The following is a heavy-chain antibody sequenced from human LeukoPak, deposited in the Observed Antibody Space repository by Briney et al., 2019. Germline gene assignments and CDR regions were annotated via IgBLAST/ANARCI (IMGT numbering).Heavy chain of an antibody. Sequence: ASVKVSCKASGYTFTSYDINWVRQATGQGLEWMGWMNPNSGNTGYAQKFQGRVTMTRNTSISTAYMELSSLRSEDTGVYYCARGRGQVLRFLEWLPGYWGQGTLVTVSS. D-gene: IGHD3-3*01. CDR3: ARGRGQVLRFLEWLPGY. CDR1: GYTFTSYD. J-gene: IGHJ4*02. CDR2: MNPNSGNT. V-gene: IGHV1-8*01.